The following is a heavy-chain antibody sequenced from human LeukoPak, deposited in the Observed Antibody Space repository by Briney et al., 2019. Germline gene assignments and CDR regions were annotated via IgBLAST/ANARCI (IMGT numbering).Heavy chain of an antibody. Sequence: SETLSLTCTVSGGSISSGDYYWNWIRQPPGKGLEWIGEINHSGSTNYNPSLKSRVTISVDTSKNQFSLKLSSVTAADTAVYYCARRFGYNWFDPWGQGTLVTVSS. D-gene: IGHD3-10*01. J-gene: IGHJ5*02. V-gene: IGHV4-30-4*01. CDR1: GGSISSGDYY. CDR2: INHSGST. CDR3: ARRFGYNWFDP.